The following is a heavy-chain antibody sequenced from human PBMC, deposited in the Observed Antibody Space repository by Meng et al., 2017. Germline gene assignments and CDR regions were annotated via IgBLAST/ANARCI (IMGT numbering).Heavy chain of an antibody. D-gene: IGHD3-22*01. CDR3: VRISIPPSGDYYDSSGYSELRNAFDI. CDR1: GGTFSSYA. V-gene: IGHV1-69*05. J-gene: IGHJ3*02. Sequence: SVKVSCKASGGTFSSYAISWVRQAPGQGLEWMGGIIPIFGTANYAQKFQGRVTITTDESTSTAYMELSSLRSEDTAVYYCVRISIPPSGDYYDSSGYSELRNAFDIWGQGTMVTFSS. CDR2: IIPIFGTA.